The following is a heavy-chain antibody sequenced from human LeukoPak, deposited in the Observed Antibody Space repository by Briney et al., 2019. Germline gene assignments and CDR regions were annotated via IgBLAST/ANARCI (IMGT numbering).Heavy chain of an antibody. V-gene: IGHV1-69*05. Sequence: ASVKVSCKASGGTFSSYAISLVRQAPGQGLEWMGRIIPIFGTANYAQKFQGRVTITTDESTSTAYMELSSLRSEDTAVDYCSRTRTKGGFYYYYMDVWGNGTTITVSS. CDR3: SRTRTKGGFYYYYMDV. CDR1: GGTFSSYA. CDR2: IIPIFGTA. D-gene: IGHD1-26*01. J-gene: IGHJ6*03.